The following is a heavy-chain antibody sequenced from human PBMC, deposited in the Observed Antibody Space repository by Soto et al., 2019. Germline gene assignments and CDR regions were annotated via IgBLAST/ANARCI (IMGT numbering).Heavy chain of an antibody. CDR2: ISPKNGNT. V-gene: IGHV1-18*04. CDR1: VYMFSTYD. J-gene: IGHJ5*02. Sequence: ASLKVSCKDCVYMFSTYDSICLRQAPGQGPEWMGRISPKNGNTDYAQSFQDRVTMTADTSSSTAYMELRGLRSDDTANYYCATSYDTGFDPWGQGTLVTVSS. CDR3: ATSYDTGFDP. D-gene: IGHD3-9*01.